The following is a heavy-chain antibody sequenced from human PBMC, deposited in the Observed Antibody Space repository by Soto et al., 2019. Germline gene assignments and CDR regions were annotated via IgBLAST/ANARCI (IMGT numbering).Heavy chain of an antibody. Sequence: PGGTLRLSCAASGYALRDYSMNWVRQAPGKGLEWVSYTGTRRKYTFYADSVRGRFTISRDDARNSVYLQLNSLRDEDTAVYYCVRDRDWAFDFWGQGTMVTVSS. CDR1: GYALRDYS. D-gene: IGHD3-9*01. CDR3: VRDRDWAFDF. CDR2: TGTRRKYT. V-gene: IGHV3-48*02. J-gene: IGHJ4*03.